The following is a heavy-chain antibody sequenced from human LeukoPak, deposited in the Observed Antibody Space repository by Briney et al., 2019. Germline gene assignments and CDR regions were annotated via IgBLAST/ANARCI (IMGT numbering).Heavy chain of an antibody. CDR3: ARRSGSYQADFDY. D-gene: IGHD1-26*01. V-gene: IGHV3-11*01. Sequence: GGSLRLSCAASGFTFSDYYMSWIRQAPGKGLEWVSYISGSGSTIYYADSVKGRFTISKDNAKNSLYLQMNSLGAEDTAVYYCARRSGSYQADFDYWGQGTLVTVSS. CDR2: ISGSGSTI. CDR1: GFTFSDYY. J-gene: IGHJ4*02.